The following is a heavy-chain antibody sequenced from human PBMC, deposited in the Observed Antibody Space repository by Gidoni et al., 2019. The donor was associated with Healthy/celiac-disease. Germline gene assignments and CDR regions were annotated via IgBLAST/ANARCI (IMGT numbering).Heavy chain of an antibody. Sequence: EVQLLESGGGLVQPGGSLRLACAASGFTFSSSAMRWVRQAPGKGLEWVSAISGSGGSTYYADSVKGRFTISRDNSKNTLYLQMNSLRAEDTAVYYCAKDGTQRGYSYGFSPGYYFDYWGQGTLVTVSS. CDR3: AKDGTQRGYSYGFSPGYYFDY. J-gene: IGHJ4*02. CDR1: GFTFSSSA. D-gene: IGHD5-18*01. CDR2: ISGSGGST. V-gene: IGHV3-23*01.